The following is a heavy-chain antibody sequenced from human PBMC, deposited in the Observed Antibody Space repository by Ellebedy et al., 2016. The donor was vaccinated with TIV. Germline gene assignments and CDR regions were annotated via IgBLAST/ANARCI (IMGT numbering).Heavy chain of an antibody. V-gene: IGHV1-3*01. D-gene: IGHD2-2*01. CDR3: AKDLPGARKAFDA. Sequence: AASVKVSCKASGYTFIYSAMHWVRQAPGQSLEWMGWINAGNGNTKYSQKFQGRVTLSRDTSASIGYMELTSLTPEDTAVYYCAKDLPGARKAFDAWGQGAMVTVS. CDR2: INAGNGNT. CDR1: GYTFIYSA. J-gene: IGHJ3*01.